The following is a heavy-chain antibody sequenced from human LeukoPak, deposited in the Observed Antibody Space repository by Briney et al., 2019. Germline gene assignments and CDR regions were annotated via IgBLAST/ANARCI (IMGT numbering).Heavy chain of an antibody. V-gene: IGHV3-23*01. J-gene: IGHJ4*02. CDR2: ISGSGGST. Sequence: GGSLRLSCAASGFTSSSYAMSWVRRAPGKGGEGVSAISGSGGSTYYADSVKGRFTISRDNSKNTLYLQMNSLRAEDTAVYYCARVRVGSSSSEFDYWGQGTLVTVSS. CDR3: ARVRVGSSSSEFDY. CDR1: GFTSSSYA. D-gene: IGHD6-6*01.